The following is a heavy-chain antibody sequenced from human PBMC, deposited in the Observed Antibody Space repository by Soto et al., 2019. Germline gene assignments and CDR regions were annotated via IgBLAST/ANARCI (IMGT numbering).Heavy chain of an antibody. J-gene: IGHJ4*02. CDR1: GVSISSSY. Sequence: SETLSLTCTVSGVSISSSYWSWLRQSPGTGLEWIGYIYYTGTTNYNPSLKRRVTISLDTAKNQFSLNVNSLTTADTAVYFCARGGNRYSTTAPGVGGFDFWGQGTLVTVSS. CDR2: IYYTGTT. D-gene: IGHD2-8*01. CDR3: ARGGNRYSTTAPGVGGFDF. V-gene: IGHV4-59*01.